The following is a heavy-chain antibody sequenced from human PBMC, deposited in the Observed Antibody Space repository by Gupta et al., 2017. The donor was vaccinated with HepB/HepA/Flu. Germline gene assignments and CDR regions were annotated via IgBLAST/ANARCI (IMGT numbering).Heavy chain of an antibody. V-gene: IGHV3-23*01. Sequence: EVQLLESGGGLVQPGGSLRLSCAASGFTFSTYAMTWFRQVPGKGLGWVSSVSSSGHDTYYRDSVKGRFTMSRDNSKDTLYLEMNSLRAEDTAVYFCAKDGYSSSWYDIDYWGQGTLVTVSS. CDR1: GFTFSTYA. J-gene: IGHJ4*02. CDR3: AKDGYSSSWYDIDY. CDR2: VSSSGHDT. D-gene: IGHD6-13*01.